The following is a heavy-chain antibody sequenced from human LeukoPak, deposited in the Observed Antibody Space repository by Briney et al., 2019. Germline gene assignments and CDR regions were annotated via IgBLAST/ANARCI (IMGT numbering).Heavy chain of an antibody. V-gene: IGHV1-2*02. J-gene: IGHJ4*02. D-gene: IGHD3-22*01. CDR3: ARDFDTSGYYTGH. Sequence: ASVKVSRKASGYTFTGYYMHWVRQAPGQGLEWMGWINPNSGGTNYAQRFQGRVTMTRDTSISTAYMELRRLRSDDTAVYYCARDFDTSGYYTGHWGQGTLVTVSS. CDR1: GYTFTGYY. CDR2: INPNSGGT.